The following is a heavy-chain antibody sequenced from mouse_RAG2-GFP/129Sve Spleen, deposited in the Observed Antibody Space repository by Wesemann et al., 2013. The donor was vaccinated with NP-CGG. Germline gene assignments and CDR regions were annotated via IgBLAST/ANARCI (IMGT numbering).Heavy chain of an antibody. D-gene: IGHD2-3*01. CDR2: NGAT. Sequence: NGATSYNQKFKGKATFTVDTSSSTAYMQFNSLTSEDSAVYYCARSDDGYPYYYAMDYWGQGTSVTVSS. V-gene: IGHV1S34*01. J-gene: IGHJ4*01. CDR3: ARSDDGYPYYYAMDY.